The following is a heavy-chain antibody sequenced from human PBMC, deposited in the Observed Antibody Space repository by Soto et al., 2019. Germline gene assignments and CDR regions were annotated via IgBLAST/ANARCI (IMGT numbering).Heavy chain of an antibody. J-gene: IGHJ3*02. CDR2: INAGNGNT. D-gene: IGHD3-22*01. CDR1: GYTFTSYA. CDR3: ARYDDSSGYYAHDAFDI. Sequence: VVSVQVSCKASGYTFTSYAMHWVRQAPGQRLEWMGWINAGNGNTKYSQKFQGRVTITRDTSASTAYMELSSLRSEDTAGYYCARYDDSSGYYAHDAFDIWGQGTMVTVSS. V-gene: IGHV1-3*01.